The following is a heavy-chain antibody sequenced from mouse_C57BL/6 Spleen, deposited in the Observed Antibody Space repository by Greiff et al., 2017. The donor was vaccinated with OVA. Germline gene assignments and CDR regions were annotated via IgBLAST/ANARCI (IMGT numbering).Heavy chain of an antibody. D-gene: IGHD4-1*01. CDR1: GYSFTGYY. CDR2: INPSTGGT. V-gene: IGHV1-42*01. CDR3: ATSWDGAWFAY. J-gene: IGHJ3*01. Sequence: EVQLQQSGPELVKPGASVKISCKASGYSFTGYYMNWVKQSPEKRLEWIGEINPSTGGTTYNQKFKAKATLTVYKSSSTAYMQLKSLTSEDSAVYYCATSWDGAWFAYWGQGTLVTVSA.